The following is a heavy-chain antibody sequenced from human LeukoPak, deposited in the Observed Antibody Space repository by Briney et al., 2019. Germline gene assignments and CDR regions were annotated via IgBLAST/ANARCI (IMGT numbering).Heavy chain of an antibody. Sequence: GGSLRLSCAASGFAFSSYDMSWVRQAPGKGLEWVSSLTTDGGSTEYADSVKGRFTISRDNSKNTLYLQMNSLRAEDTALYFCAKSLVRWAFDYWGRGALVCVSS. J-gene: IGHJ4*01. D-gene: IGHD1-26*01. V-gene: IGHV3-23*01. CDR1: GFAFSSYD. CDR2: LTTDGGST. CDR3: AKSLVRWAFDY.